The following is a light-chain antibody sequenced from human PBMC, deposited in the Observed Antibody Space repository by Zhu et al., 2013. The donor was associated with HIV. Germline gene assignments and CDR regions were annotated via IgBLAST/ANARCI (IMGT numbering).Light chain of an antibody. V-gene: IGKV3D-20*02. CDR3: QQRSNWLLT. J-gene: IGKJ4*01. Sequence: EIVLTQSPGTLSLSPGERATLSCRASQSVSSSYLAWYQQKPGQAPRLLIYGASSRATGIPDRFSGSGSGTDFTLTISRLEPEDFAVYYCQQRSNWLLTFGGGTKVEI. CDR1: QSVSSSY. CDR2: GAS.